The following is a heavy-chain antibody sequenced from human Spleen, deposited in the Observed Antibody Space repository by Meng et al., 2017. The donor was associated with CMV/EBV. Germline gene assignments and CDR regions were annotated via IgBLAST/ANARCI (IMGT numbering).Heavy chain of an antibody. V-gene: IGHV3-48*04. Sequence: GESLKISCAASGFSFSDYSIDWVHQAPGRGLDWVSYISSSGSTIYYADSVKGRFSISRDNAKNSLYLQMNGLRAEDTAVYYCVLEPDYWGQGTLVTVSS. CDR2: ISSSGSTI. CDR3: VLEPDY. D-gene: IGHD1-1*01. CDR1: GFSFSDYS. J-gene: IGHJ4*02.